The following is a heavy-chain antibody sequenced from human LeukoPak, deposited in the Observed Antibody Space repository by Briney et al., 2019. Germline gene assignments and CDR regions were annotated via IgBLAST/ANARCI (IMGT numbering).Heavy chain of an antibody. CDR1: GFNYSSYT. CDR2: ISASRGIT. J-gene: IGHJ4*02. D-gene: IGHD4-17*01. CDR3: ARLPDYGDYEFDY. Sequence: GGSLRLSCAASGFNYSSYTMNWVRQAPGMGLEWLSYISASRGITYYADSVKGRFTISRDNAKNSLYLQMNSLRAEDTAVYYCARLPDYGDYEFDYWGQGTLVTVSS. V-gene: IGHV3-48*04.